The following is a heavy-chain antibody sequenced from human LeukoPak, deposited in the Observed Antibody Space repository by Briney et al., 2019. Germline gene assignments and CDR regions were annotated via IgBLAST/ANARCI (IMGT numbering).Heavy chain of an antibody. D-gene: IGHD1-26*01. Sequence: SETLSLTCTVSGGSISSYYWSWIRRPPGKGLEWIGYIYTSGSTNYNPSLKSRVTISVDTSKNQFSLKLSSVTAADTAVYYCARWEKTSSCFDYWGQGTLVTVSS. CDR1: GGSISSYY. V-gene: IGHV4-4*09. CDR3: ARWEKTSSCFDY. CDR2: IYTSGST. J-gene: IGHJ4*02.